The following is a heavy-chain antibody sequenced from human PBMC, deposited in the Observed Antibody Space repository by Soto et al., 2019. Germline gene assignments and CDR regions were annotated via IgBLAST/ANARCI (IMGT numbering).Heavy chain of an antibody. CDR1: GYSFTSYW. J-gene: IGHJ6*03. D-gene: IGHD2-8*01. CDR3: ARHVTNGLNPYYYYMDV. CDR2: IYPGDSDT. Sequence: GESLKISCKGSGYSFTSYWIGWVRQMPGKGLEWMGIIYPGDSDTRYSPSFQGQVTISADKSISTAYLQWSSLKASDTAMYYCARHVTNGLNPYYYYMDVWGKGTTVTVSS. V-gene: IGHV5-51*01.